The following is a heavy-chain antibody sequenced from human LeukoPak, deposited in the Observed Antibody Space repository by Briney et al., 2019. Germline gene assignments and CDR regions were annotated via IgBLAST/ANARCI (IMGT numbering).Heavy chain of an antibody. V-gene: IGHV3-30*02. CDR2: IRYDGSNK. CDR3: AKDLTGFYSSGYVFGY. J-gene: IGHJ4*02. D-gene: IGHD3-22*01. CDR1: GFTFSSYG. Sequence: GGSLRLSCAASGFTFSSYGMHWVRQAPDKGLEWVAFIRYDGSNKYYADSVKGRFTISRNNSKNTLYLQMNSLRAEDTAVYYCAKDLTGFYSSGYVFGYWGQGTLVTVSS.